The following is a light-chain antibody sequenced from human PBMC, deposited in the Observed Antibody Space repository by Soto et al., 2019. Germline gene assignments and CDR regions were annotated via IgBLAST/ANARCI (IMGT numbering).Light chain of an antibody. CDR2: DAS. V-gene: IGKV1-5*01. J-gene: IGKJ1*01. CDR3: LQYNDYPGT. Sequence: DIQMTPSPSTLSASVGDTVTITCRATQSFSRFLAWFQQKPGRAPNLLIFDASTLQSGVPSRFSGSESGTEFTLTISSLQPDDFATYYCLQYNDYPGTFGQGTKVDNK. CDR1: QSFSRF.